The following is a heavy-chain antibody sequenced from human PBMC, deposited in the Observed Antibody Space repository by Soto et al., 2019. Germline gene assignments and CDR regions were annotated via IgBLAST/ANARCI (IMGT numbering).Heavy chain of an antibody. J-gene: IGHJ4*02. CDR1: GFTFSSYA. V-gene: IGHV3-23*01. Sequence: EVQLLESGGGLVQPGGSLRLSCAASGFTFSSYAMSWVRQAPGKGLEWVSAISGSGGSTYYADSVKGRFTISRDNSKNPLFRQMNRLRAEDTGVYYWAVDVLRGLAVAGFDYWGQGTLVTVSS. D-gene: IGHD6-19*01. CDR2: ISGSGGST. CDR3: AVDVLRGLAVAGFDY.